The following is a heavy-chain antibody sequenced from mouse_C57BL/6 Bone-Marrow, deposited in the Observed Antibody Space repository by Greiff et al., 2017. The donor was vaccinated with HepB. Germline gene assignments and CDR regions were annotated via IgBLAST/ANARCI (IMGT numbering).Heavy chain of an antibody. D-gene: IGHD2-1*01. CDR1: GYTFTDYE. V-gene: IGHV1-15*01. CDR2: IDPETGGT. Sequence: VQLQQSGAELVRPGASVTLSCKASGYTFTDYEMHWVKQTPVHGLEWIGAIDPETGGTAYNQKFKGKAILTADKSSSTAYMELRSLTSEDSAAYYCTRSSGNYSFDYWGQGTTLTVSS. J-gene: IGHJ2*01. CDR3: TRSSGNYSFDY.